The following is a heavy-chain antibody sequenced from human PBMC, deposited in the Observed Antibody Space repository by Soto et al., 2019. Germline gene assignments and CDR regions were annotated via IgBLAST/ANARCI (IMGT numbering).Heavy chain of an antibody. Sequence: SETLSLTCAVYGGSFSDYYWSWIRQPPGKGLEWIGEINHRGSTNYNPSLKSRVTISVDTSKNQFSLKLSSVTAADTAVYYCARSVFPWGQGTLVTVS. CDR3: ARSVFP. CDR1: GGSFSDYY. CDR2: INHRGST. J-gene: IGHJ5*02. V-gene: IGHV4-34*01.